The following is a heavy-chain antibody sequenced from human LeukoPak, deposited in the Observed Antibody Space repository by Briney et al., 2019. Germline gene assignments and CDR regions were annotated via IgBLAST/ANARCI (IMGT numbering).Heavy chain of an antibody. CDR2: IYPGDSDT. CDR3: ARQVDTAMDMTQYNWFDP. V-gene: IGHV5-51*01. J-gene: IGHJ5*02. Sequence: AGESLKISCKGSGYRFTSYWIGWVRQKPGKGLEWMGIIYPGDSDTRYSPSFQGQVTISADKSISTAYLQWSSLKASDTAMYYCARQVDTAMDMTQYNWFDPWGQGTLVTVSS. CDR1: GYRFTSYW. D-gene: IGHD5-18*01.